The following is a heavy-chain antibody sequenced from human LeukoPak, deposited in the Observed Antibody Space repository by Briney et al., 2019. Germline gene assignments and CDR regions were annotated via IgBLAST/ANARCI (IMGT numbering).Heavy chain of an antibody. V-gene: IGHV5-51*01. CDR2: IYPGDSDT. D-gene: IGHD1-14*01. CDR1: GYKFGSQYW. CDR3: ARLRQETAFDY. Sequence: PGESLKISCKGSGYKFGSQYWIGWVRQMPGKGLEWMGIIYPGDSDTRYSPSFQGQVTISADKSINTAYLQWSSLKTSDTAMYYCARLRQETAFDYWGQGTLVTVSS. J-gene: IGHJ4*02.